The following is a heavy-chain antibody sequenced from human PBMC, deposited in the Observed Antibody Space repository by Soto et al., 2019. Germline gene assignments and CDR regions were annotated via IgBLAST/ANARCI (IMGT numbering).Heavy chain of an antibody. J-gene: IGHJ4*02. CDR2: IYYSGST. Sequence: PSETLSLTCTVSGGSISSYYWSWIRQPPGKGLEWIGYIYYSGSTNYNPSLKSRVTISVDTSKNQFSLKLSSVTAADTAVYYCARLFGYNPRDLSFDYWGQGTLVTVSS. V-gene: IGHV4-59*08. D-gene: IGHD6-25*01. CDR3: ARLFGYNPRDLSFDY. CDR1: GGSISSYY.